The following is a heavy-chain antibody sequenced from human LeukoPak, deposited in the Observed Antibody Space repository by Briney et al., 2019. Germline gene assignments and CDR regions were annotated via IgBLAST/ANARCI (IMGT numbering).Heavy chain of an antibody. J-gene: IGHJ3*02. CDR3: ARIPSSGFYYGAFDI. CDR2: ISGYNGDT. Sequence: GASVKVSCKASGYTFTSYGISWVRQAPGQGLEWMGWISGYNGDTNYAQKFQGRVTMTTDTSTSTVYMDLRSLRSDDTAVYYCARIPSSGFYYGAFDIWGRGTMVTVSS. D-gene: IGHD3-22*01. CDR1: GYTFTSYG. V-gene: IGHV1-18*01.